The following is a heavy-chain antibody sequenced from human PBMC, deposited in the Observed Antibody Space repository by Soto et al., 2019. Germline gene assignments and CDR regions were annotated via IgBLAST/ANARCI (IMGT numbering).Heavy chain of an antibody. CDR2: IWYDGSNK. D-gene: IGHD6-19*01. V-gene: IGHV3-33*01. Sequence: LRLSCAASGFTFSSYGMHWVRQAPGKGLEWVAVIWYDGSNKYYADSVKGRFTISRDNSKNTLYLQMNSLRAEDTAVYYCARDQFGSGWDYYYYYGMDVWGQGTTVTVSS. CDR1: GFTFSSYG. CDR3: ARDQFGSGWDYYYYYGMDV. J-gene: IGHJ6*02.